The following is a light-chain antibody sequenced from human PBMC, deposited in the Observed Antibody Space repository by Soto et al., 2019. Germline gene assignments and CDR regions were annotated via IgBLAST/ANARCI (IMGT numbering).Light chain of an antibody. CDR1: SSNFGANFD. Sequence: QSVLTQPASVSGAPGQRVTISCTGSSSNFGANFDVQWYQQFPGTAPKLLIYGDTIRPSGVPDRFSGSKSGTSASLAITGLQAEDEADYFCQSYHTRLRWVFGGGTKLTVL. CDR2: GDT. V-gene: IGLV1-40*01. CDR3: QSYHTRLRWV. J-gene: IGLJ2*01.